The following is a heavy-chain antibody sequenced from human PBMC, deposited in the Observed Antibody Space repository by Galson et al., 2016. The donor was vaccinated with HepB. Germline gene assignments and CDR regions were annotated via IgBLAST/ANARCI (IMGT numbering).Heavy chain of an antibody. J-gene: IGHJ4*02. Sequence: SVKVSCKASGGTFSSYAISWVRQAPGQGLEWMGRIVPILGIANYAQKFQGGVTITADKSTSTAYMVLSSLRSEDTAVYYCARQKAVFALYYFDYWGQGTLVTVSS. CDR1: GGTFSSYA. CDR2: IVPILGIA. CDR3: ARQKAVFALYYFDY. V-gene: IGHV1-69*04.